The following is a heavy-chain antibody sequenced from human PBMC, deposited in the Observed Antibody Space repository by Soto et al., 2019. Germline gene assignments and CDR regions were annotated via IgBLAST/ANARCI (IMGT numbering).Heavy chain of an antibody. D-gene: IGHD2-2*01. CDR3: ARGPRTLHYYGMDV. CDR1: GFTFSSYG. Sequence: PGGSLRLSCAASGFTFSSYGMHWVRQAPGKGLEWVAVIWYDGSNKYYADSVKGRFTISRDNSKNTLYLQMNSLRAEDTAVYYCARGPRTLHYYGMDVWGQGTTVTVSS. J-gene: IGHJ6*02. CDR2: IWYDGSNK. V-gene: IGHV3-33*01.